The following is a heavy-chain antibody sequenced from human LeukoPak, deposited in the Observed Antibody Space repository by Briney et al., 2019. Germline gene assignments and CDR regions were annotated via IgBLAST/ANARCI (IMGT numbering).Heavy chain of an antibody. J-gene: IGHJ4*02. CDR2: ISWDGGST. CDR3: AKDMEGYCSGGTCYSPFDY. CDR1: GFTFDDYT. V-gene: IGHV3-43*01. D-gene: IGHD2-15*01. Sequence: GGSLRLSCTASGFTFDDYTTHWVRQAPGKGLEWVSLISWDGGSTYYADSVKGRFTISRDNSKNSLYLQMNSLRTEDTALYYCAKDMEGYCSGGTCYSPFDYRGGATMVTVSS.